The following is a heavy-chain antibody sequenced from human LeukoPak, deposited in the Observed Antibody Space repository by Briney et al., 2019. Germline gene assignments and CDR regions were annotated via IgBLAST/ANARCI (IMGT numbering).Heavy chain of an antibody. Sequence: GGSLRLSCAASGFTFSSYAMGWVRQAPGKGLEWFSAISGNSGSDTYYADSVKGRFTISRDNAKNSLYLQMNSLRAEDTAVYYCARLYYDILTGYDDAFDIWGQGTMVTVSS. CDR1: GFTFSSYA. D-gene: IGHD3-9*01. V-gene: IGHV3-21*01. CDR3: ARLYYDILTGYDDAFDI. CDR2: ISGNSGSDT. J-gene: IGHJ3*02.